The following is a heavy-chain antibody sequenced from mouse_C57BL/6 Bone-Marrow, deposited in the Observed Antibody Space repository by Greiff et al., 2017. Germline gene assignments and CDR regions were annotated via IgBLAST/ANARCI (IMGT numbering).Heavy chain of an antibody. CDR3: ARHEGLRRAMDY. J-gene: IGHJ4*01. CDR2: ISNGGGST. CDR1: GFTFSDYY. V-gene: IGHV5-12*01. D-gene: IGHD2-4*01. Sequence: EVQRVESGGGLVQPGGSLKLSCAASGFTFSDYYMYWVRQTPEKRLEWVAYISNGGGSTYYPDTVKGRFTISRDNAKNTLYLQISRLKSEDTAMYYCARHEGLRRAMDYWGQGTSVTVSS.